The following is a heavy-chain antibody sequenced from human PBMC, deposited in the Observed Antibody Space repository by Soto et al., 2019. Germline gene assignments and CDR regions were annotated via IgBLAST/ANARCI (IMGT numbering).Heavy chain of an antibody. Sequence: SQTLSLTCAISGDSVSSTSAAWNWIRQSPSRVLEWLGRTYYRSKWYYGYAVSVKGRITINPDTSKNQFSLQLNSVTPEDTAVYYCARIHSSSSSDMDGWGQGTTVTVSS. J-gene: IGHJ6*02. V-gene: IGHV6-1*01. D-gene: IGHD6-6*01. CDR2: TYYRSKWYY. CDR1: GDSVSSTSAA. CDR3: ARIHSSSSSDMDG.